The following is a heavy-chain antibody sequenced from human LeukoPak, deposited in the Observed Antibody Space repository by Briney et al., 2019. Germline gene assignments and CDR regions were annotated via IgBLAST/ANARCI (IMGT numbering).Heavy chain of an antibody. CDR3: AKDTYGLARVTLVGGDY. V-gene: IGHV3-30*02. CDR2: IRYDGSNK. D-gene: IGHD3-10*02. Sequence: GGSLRLSCAASGFTFSSYGMHWVRQAPGKGLEWVAFIRYDGSNKYYADSVKGRFTISRDNSKNTLYLHVNSLRAEDTAVYYCAKDTYGLARVTLVGGDYWGQGTLVTVSS. J-gene: IGHJ4*02. CDR1: GFTFSSYG.